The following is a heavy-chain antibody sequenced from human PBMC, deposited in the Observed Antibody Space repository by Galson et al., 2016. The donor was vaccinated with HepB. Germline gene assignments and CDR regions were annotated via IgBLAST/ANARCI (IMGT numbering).Heavy chain of an antibody. Sequence: SVKVSCKASGYTFTSYYMHWVRQAPGQGLEWMGIINPSGGSTSYAQKFQGRVTMTRDTSTSTVYMEVSSLRSEDTAVYYCARAGVAVAGILYWGQGTLVTVSS. V-gene: IGHV1-46*01. CDR1: GYTFTSYY. CDR3: ARAGVAVAGILY. CDR2: INPSGGST. D-gene: IGHD6-19*01. J-gene: IGHJ4*02.